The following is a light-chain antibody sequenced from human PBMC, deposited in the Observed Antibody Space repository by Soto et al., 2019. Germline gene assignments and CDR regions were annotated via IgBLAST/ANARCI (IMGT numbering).Light chain of an antibody. V-gene: IGKV2-24*01. Sequence: DIVMTQTPLSSPVTLGQAASISCRSSQSLVNSEGSTYLSWLQQRPGQPPRLLIYEISNRFSGVPGRFSGSGATTDFTLKISRVEADDAVVYYSMQAADLCSFGKGTKLEI. CDR1: QSLVNSEGSTY. J-gene: IGKJ2*04. CDR2: EIS. CDR3: MQAADLCS.